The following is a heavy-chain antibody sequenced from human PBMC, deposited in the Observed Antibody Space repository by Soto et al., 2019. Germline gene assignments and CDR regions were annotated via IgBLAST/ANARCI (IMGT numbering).Heavy chain of an antibody. V-gene: IGHV3-23*01. J-gene: IGHJ4*02. Sequence: EVQLLESGGGLVQPGGSLRLSCAGSGFSFKTYGMTWVRQAPGKGLEGVAHIGLSNSDTYYADSVKGRFTISRDNSKNKVYLQMNSLRDADTAVYYCVKGGAYCYNDCTRSYWGRGTLVTVSS. CDR1: GFSFKTYG. CDR2: IGLSNSDT. CDR3: VKGGAYCYNDCTRSY. D-gene: IGHD2-21*01.